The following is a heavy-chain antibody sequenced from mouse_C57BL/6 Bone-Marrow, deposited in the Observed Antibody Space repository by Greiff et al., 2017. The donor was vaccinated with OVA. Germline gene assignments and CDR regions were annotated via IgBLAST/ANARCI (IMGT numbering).Heavy chain of an antibody. CDR2: IRSKSNNYAT. V-gene: IGHV10-1*01. CDR3: VRHPTGYAMDY. CDR1: GFSFNTYA. Sequence: EVQLVESGGGLVQPKGSLKLSCAASGFSFNTYAMNWVRQAPGKGLEWVARIRSKSNNYATYYADSVKDRFTISRDDSESMLYLQMNNLKTEDTAMYYCVRHPTGYAMDYWGQGTSVTVSS. D-gene: IGHD1-1*01. J-gene: IGHJ4*01.